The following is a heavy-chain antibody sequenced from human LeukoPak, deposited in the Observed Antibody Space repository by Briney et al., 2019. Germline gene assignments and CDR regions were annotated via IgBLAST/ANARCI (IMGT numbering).Heavy chain of an antibody. CDR2: IYYSGST. V-gene: IGHV4-59*08. CDR1: GGSISSYY. D-gene: IGHD1-26*01. J-gene: IGHJ6*01. CDR3: ARHKGGGWELTLNYDYGMDV. Sequence: SETLSLTCTVSGGSISSYYWSWIRQPPGKGLEWIGYIYYSGSTNYNPSLTRRVTISVDTCNNQFSLKLSSVTAEDTVVYYCARHKGGGWELTLNYDYGMDVWGQGTTVTVSS.